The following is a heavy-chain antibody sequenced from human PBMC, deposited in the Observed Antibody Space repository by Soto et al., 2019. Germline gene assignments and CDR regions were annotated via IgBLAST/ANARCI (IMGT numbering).Heavy chain of an antibody. CDR2: INPSGGST. V-gene: IGHV1-46*01. CDR1: GYTFTSYY. J-gene: IGHJ3*02. Sequence: ASVKVSCKASGYTFTSYYMHWVRQAPGQGLEWMGIINPSGGSTSYAQKFQGRVTMTRDTSTSTVYMELSSLRSEDTAVYYCARRDRDHDYGGNSDAFDIWGQGTMVTVSS. D-gene: IGHD4-17*01. CDR3: ARRDRDHDYGGNSDAFDI.